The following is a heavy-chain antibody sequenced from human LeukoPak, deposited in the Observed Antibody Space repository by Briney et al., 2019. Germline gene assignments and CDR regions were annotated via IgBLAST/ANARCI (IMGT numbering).Heavy chain of an antibody. Sequence: GGSLRLSCAASGFTFSSYAMSWVRQAPGKGLEWVSAISGSGGSTYYADSVEGRFTISRDNSKNTLYLQMNSLRAEDTAVYYCAKVWSGYWNYYGMDVWGQGTTVTVS. CDR2: ISGSGGST. J-gene: IGHJ6*02. D-gene: IGHD3-3*01. CDR3: AKVWSGYWNYYGMDV. V-gene: IGHV3-23*01. CDR1: GFTFSSYA.